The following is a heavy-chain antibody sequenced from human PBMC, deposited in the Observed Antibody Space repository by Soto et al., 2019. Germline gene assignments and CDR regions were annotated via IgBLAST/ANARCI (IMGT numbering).Heavy chain of an antibody. CDR3: ARGRSSVPDRRGIGYYGLDV. Sequence: QVQLQQWGADVLKPSETLSLTCVVNGGSFSGYYWSWIRQSPGKGLEWIGEINDSGITDSNPSLEDRVTISVDMSKNPFSLNLNSVTAADSAVYHCARGRSSVPDRRGIGYYGLDVWGQGTTVTVSS. D-gene: IGHD6-6*01. J-gene: IGHJ6*02. V-gene: IGHV4-34*01. CDR1: GGSFSGYY. CDR2: INDSGIT.